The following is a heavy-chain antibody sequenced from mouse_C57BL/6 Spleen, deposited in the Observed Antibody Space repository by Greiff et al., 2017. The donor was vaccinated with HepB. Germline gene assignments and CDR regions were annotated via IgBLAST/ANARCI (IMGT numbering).Heavy chain of an antibody. CDR2: IYPGSGST. J-gene: IGHJ2*01. CDR3: AREGLGDY. Sequence: QVQLQQPGAELVKPGASVKMSCKASGYTFTSYWITWVKQRPGQGLEWIGDIYPGSGSTNYNEKFKGKATLTVDKSSSTAYMELNSLTSEDSAVYYCAREGLGDYWGQGTTLTVSS. V-gene: IGHV1-55*01. CDR1: GYTFTSYW. D-gene: IGHD3-3*01.